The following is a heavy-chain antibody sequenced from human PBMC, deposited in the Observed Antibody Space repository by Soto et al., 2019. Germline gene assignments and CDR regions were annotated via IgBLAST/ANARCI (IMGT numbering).Heavy chain of an antibody. CDR1: GFTFSSYA. CDR3: ARQSYSSYYFDY. CDR2: ISSNGGST. Sequence: EVQLVESGGGLVQPGGSLRLSCAASGFTFSSYAMHWVGQAPGKGLEYVSAISSNGGSTYYANSVKGRFTISRDNSKNTLYLQMGSLRAEDMAVYYCARQSYSSYYFDYWGQGTLVTVSS. V-gene: IGHV3-64*01. J-gene: IGHJ4*02. D-gene: IGHD6-13*01.